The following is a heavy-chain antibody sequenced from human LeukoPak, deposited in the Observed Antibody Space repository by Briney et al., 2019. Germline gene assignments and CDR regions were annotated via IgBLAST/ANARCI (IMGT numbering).Heavy chain of an antibody. CDR1: GGSFSGYY. CDR3: ARGPYSSGWNYAFDI. V-gene: IGHV4-59*01. CDR2: IHYSGST. D-gene: IGHD6-19*01. Sequence: SETLSLTCAVYGGSFSGYYWSWIRQPPGRGLEWIGYIHYSGSTNYNPSLKSRVTISVDTSKNQFSLKLSSVTAADTAVYYCARGPYSSGWNYAFDIWGQGTMVTVYS. J-gene: IGHJ3*02.